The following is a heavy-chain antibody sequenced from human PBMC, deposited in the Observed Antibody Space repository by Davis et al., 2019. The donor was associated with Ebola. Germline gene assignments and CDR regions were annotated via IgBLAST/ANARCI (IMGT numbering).Heavy chain of an antibody. CDR1: CYTFTSYA. CDR2: ISGFNTNT. Sequence: ASVTVSCKSSCYTFTSYALGWVRQAPGLGLEWMGGISGFNTNTNFAQKFQGRVTVSKDTSTNTAYMDLRILTSDDTAIYYCARAPNHDVLTGTSSYYFDYWGQGTLVTVSS. CDR3: ARAPNHDVLTGTSSYYFDY. D-gene: IGHD3-9*01. V-gene: IGHV1-18*04. J-gene: IGHJ4*02.